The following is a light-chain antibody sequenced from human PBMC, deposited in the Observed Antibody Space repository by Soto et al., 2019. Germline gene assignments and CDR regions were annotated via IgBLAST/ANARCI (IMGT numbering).Light chain of an antibody. J-gene: IGLJ1*01. V-gene: IGLV2-14*01. CDR2: EVS. CDR3: SSYTSSSTLV. Sequence: QSALTQPASLSGSPGQSITISCTGTSSDVGGYNYVSWHQQHPGKAPKLMIYEVSNRPSGVSNRFSGSKSGNTASLTISGLQAEDEADYYCSSYTSSSTLVFGTGTKLTVL. CDR1: SSDVGGYNY.